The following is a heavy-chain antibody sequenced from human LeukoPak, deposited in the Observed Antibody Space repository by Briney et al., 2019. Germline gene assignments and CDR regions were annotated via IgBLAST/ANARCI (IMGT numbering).Heavy chain of an antibody. CDR1: GFTFSSYA. CDR2: ISGSGSTT. J-gene: IGHJ4*02. Sequence: GGSLRLSXAASGFTFSSYAMSWVSQAPGKGLEWVSVISGSGSTTYYADSVKGRFTASRDNSKNTLYLQMNSLRAEDTAVYYCAKDLYYYGSDYWGQGTLVTVSS. V-gene: IGHV3-23*01. D-gene: IGHD3-10*01. CDR3: AKDLYYYGSDY.